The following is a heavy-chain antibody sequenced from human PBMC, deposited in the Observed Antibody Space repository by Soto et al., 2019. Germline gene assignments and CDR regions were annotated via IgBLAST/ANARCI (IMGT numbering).Heavy chain of an antibody. CDR2: VSHDGRNT. J-gene: IGHJ4*02. CDR3: AKGGRQWLVTSDFKY. Sequence: VQLVESGGGVVQPGRSLRLSCAASGFTFSDYAMHWVRQAPGKGLEWVAVVSHDGRNTHYADSVQGRFTISRDSYKNTVSLEMTSLRAEDTAVYYCAKGGRQWLVTSDFKYWGQGALVTVSS. D-gene: IGHD6-19*01. CDR1: GFTFSDYA. V-gene: IGHV3-30*18.